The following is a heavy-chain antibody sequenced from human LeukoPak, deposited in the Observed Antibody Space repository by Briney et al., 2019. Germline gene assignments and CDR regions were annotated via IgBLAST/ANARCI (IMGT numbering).Heavy chain of an antibody. CDR1: GGSISSYY. D-gene: IGHD6-13*01. CDR3: ARGLYSSSWYDGGGFDY. CDR2: IYYSGRK. J-gene: IGHJ4*02. Sequence: SETLSLTCTVSGGSISSYYCSWLRQPPAKGLDGMGYIYYSGRKNYNPSLKSRVTISVDTSKNQFSLKLSSVSAADTAVYYCARGLYSSSWYDGGGFDYWGQGTLVTASS. V-gene: IGHV4-59*01.